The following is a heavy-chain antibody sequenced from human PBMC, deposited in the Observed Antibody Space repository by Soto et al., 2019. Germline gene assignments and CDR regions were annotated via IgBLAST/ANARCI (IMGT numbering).Heavy chain of an antibody. V-gene: IGHV3-23*01. J-gene: IGHJ6*02. CDR2: ISGSGGST. Sequence: GGSLRLSCAASGFTFSSYAMSWVRQAPGKGLEWVSAISGSGGSTYYADSVKGRFTISRDNSKNTLYLQMNSLRAEDTAVYYCAKELWFGELYYYYGMDVWGQGTTVTVSS. CDR1: GFTFSSYA. CDR3: AKELWFGELYYYYGMDV. D-gene: IGHD3-10*01.